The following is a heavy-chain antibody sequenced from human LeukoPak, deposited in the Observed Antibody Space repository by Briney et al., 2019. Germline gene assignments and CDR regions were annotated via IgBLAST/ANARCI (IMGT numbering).Heavy chain of an antibody. CDR1: GGSFSGYY. D-gene: IGHD2-2*01. CDR2: INHSGST. J-gene: IGHJ1*01. Sequence: SETLSLTCAVYGGSFSGYYWSWIRQPPGKGLEWIGGINHSGSTNYNPSLKSRVTISVDTSKNQFSLKLSSVTAADTAVYYCARSARPRYCSSTSCRYAEYFQHWGQGTLVTVSS. V-gene: IGHV4-34*01. CDR3: ARSARPRYCSSTSCRYAEYFQH.